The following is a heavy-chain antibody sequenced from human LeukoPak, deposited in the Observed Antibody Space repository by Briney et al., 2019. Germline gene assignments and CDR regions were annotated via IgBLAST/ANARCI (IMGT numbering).Heavy chain of an antibody. V-gene: IGHV1-18*01. J-gene: IGHJ3*02. Sequence: ASVKVSCKASGYTFNSYGVSWVRQAPGQGLEWMGWISAYNGNTNYAQKLQGRVTMTTDTSTSTAYMELRSLRSDDTAVYYCARATWGFILTGTKSDAFDIWGQGTMVTVSS. CDR2: ISAYNGNT. CDR3: ARATWGFILTGTKSDAFDI. D-gene: IGHD3-9*01. CDR1: GYTFNSYG.